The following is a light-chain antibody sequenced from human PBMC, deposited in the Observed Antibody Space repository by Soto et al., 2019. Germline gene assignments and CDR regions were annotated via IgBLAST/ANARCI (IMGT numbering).Light chain of an antibody. V-gene: IGKV3-15*01. CDR1: QSVSSN. Sequence: EIVMTQSPATLSVSPGERATLSCRASQSVSSNLAWYQQKPGQPPRLLIYGASTRATGIPARFSGSGSGTEFTLTISSLQSEDFAVYYCQQYNNWPPFTVGPGTKVDIK. CDR3: QQYNNWPPFT. CDR2: GAS. J-gene: IGKJ3*01.